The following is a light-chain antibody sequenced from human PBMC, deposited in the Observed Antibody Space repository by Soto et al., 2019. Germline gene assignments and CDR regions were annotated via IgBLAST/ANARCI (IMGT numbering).Light chain of an antibody. J-gene: IGKJ1*01. CDR2: GAS. Sequence: EIVLTQSPCTLSLSPGERATISCRASQSVSSSYLAWYQQKPGQAPRLLIYGASSRATGIPDMFSGSGSGTDFTLTISRLEPEDFAVYYCQQYGSSLWTFGQGTKVEIK. CDR1: QSVSSSY. CDR3: QQYGSSLWT. V-gene: IGKV3-20*01.